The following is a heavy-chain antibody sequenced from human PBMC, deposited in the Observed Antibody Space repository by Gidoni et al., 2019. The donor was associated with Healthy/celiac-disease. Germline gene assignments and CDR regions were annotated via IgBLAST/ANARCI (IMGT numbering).Heavy chain of an antibody. CDR1: EYTFTSYD. V-gene: IGHV1-8*01. CDR2: MTPNSGNT. J-gene: IGHJ4*02. D-gene: IGHD6-19*01. CDR3: ARGFTRLGPDY. Sequence: QLQLVQSGAEVNKPGASVKVSCKASEYTFTSYDIQWVRQATGQGLEWMGWMTPNSGNTGYAQKFQGRVTMTRNTSISTAYMELSSLRSADTAVYYCARGFTRLGPDYWGQGTLVTVSS.